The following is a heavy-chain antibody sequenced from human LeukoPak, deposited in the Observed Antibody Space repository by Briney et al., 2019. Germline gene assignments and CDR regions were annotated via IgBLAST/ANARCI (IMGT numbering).Heavy chain of an antibody. CDR3: AKAPGYCSNTSCRDY. CDR2: ISGSGGST. Sequence: GGSLRLSCAASGFTFSSYAMSWVRQAPGKGLEWVSAISGSGGSTYYADSVKGRFTISGDDSKNTLYLQMNSLRAEDTAVYYCAKAPGYCSNTSCRDYWGQGTLVTVSS. J-gene: IGHJ4*02. D-gene: IGHD2-2*01. V-gene: IGHV3-23*01. CDR1: GFTFSSYA.